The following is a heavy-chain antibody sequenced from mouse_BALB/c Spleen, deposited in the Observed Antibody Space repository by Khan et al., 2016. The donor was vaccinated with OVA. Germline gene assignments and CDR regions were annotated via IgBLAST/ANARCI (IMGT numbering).Heavy chain of an antibody. CDR2: IWAGGST. V-gene: IGHV2-9*02. J-gene: IGHJ2*01. CDR1: GFSLTSYG. Sequence: VQLQESGPGLVAPSQSLSITCTVSGFSLTSYGVHWVRQPPGKGLEWLGVIWAGGSTNYNSALMSSMSISQDNSKSQVFLKMNSLQTDATAMYYCARFEDIWGQGTTLTVSS. CDR3: ARFEDI. D-gene: IGHD1-3*01.